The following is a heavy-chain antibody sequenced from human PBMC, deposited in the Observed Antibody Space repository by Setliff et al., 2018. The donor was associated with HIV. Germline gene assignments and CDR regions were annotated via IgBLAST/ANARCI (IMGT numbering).Heavy chain of an antibody. CDR1: GYTFADHF. CDR2: VDPENGKT. D-gene: IGHD3-10*01. Sequence: ASVKVSCKASGYTFADHFMYWVQQAPGKGLVYMGRVDPENGKTIYAEKFQGRLTITADTSTDTGYMELSSLTSHDTALYYCSTNKWPMIRGVTAFDHWGPGTLVHRLL. V-gene: IGHV1-69-2*01. CDR3: STNKWPMIRGVTAFDH. J-gene: IGHJ4*02.